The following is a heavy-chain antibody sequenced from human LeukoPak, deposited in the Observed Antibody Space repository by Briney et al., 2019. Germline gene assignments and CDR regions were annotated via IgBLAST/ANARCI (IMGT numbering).Heavy chain of an antibody. CDR3: ASYDSSGYYHYFDY. CDR2: ISGSGGST. Sequence: GRSLRLPCAASGFTFRSYSMSWVRHAPAKGLEWVLDISGSGGSTEYADSVEGRFTITRDNSKNTLYMKMNSLRAEDTAVYYCASYDSSGYYHYFDYWGQGTLVTVPS. V-gene: IGHV3-23*01. J-gene: IGHJ4*02. D-gene: IGHD3-22*01. CDR1: GFTFRSYS.